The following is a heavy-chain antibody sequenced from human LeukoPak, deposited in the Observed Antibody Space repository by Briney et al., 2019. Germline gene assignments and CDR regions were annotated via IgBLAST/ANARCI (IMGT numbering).Heavy chain of an antibody. Sequence: PGGSLRLSCAASGFTFSNYGMSWVRQAPGKGLEWVSSISSTSIYKYYADSVKGRFTISRDNAKDSLFLQMNSLRAEDTAIYYCARDPRIYCTNGICRDDYFDNWGQGTLVTVSS. CDR3: ARDPRIYCTNGICRDDYFDN. CDR1: GFTFSNYG. CDR2: ISSTSIYK. J-gene: IGHJ4*02. V-gene: IGHV3-21*01. D-gene: IGHD2-8*01.